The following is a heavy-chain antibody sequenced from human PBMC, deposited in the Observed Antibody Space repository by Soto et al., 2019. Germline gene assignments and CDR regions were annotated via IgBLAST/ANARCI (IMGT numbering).Heavy chain of an antibody. J-gene: IGHJ4*02. CDR3: ARMRGLRNPFDY. Sequence: PSETLSLTCAVYGGSFSGYYRSWIRQPPGKGLEWIGEINHSGSTNYNPSLKSRVTISVDTSKNQFSLKLSSVTAADTAVYYCARMRGLRNPFDYWGQGTLVTVSS. V-gene: IGHV4-34*01. D-gene: IGHD5-12*01. CDR1: GGSFSGYY. CDR2: INHSGST.